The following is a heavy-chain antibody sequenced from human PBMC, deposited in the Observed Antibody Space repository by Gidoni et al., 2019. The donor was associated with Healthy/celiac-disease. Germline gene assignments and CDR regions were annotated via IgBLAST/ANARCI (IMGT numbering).Heavy chain of an antibody. Sequence: EVQLVESGGGVVRPGGSVRLSCAASGFTFDDSGMRWVRQAPGKGLEWVSGSNVKGGSTGYADSVKGRFTISRDNAKNSLYLQMNSLRAEDTALYHCARVDYGSGFFRPFDLWGRGTLVTVSS. J-gene: IGHJ2*01. D-gene: IGHD3-10*01. CDR1: GFTFDDSG. V-gene: IGHV3-20*01. CDR2: SNVKGGST. CDR3: ARVDYGSGFFRPFDL.